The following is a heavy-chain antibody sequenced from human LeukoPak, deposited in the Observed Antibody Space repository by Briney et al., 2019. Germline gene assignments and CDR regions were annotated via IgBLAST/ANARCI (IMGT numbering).Heavy chain of an antibody. CDR3: ARGPPTSAWFYYFDS. V-gene: IGHV4-4*07. D-gene: IGHD6-19*01. J-gene: IGHJ4*02. Sequence: SGTLSLTCTVSGGSISRYYWSWIRQPAGKGLEWIGRIYSSGSTNYKPSLKSRVTMSVDTSKNHFSLKLSSVTAADTAVYYCARGPPTSAWFYYFDSWGQGTLVTVSS. CDR2: IYSSGST. CDR1: GGSISRYY.